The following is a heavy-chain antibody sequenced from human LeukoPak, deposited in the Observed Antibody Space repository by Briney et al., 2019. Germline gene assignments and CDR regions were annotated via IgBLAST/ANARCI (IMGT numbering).Heavy chain of an antibody. Sequence: GGSLRLSCAGSGFTFSSYAMNWVRQAPGKGLEWVSGISGSGGSTYYADSVKGRFTISRDNSKNTLYLQMNSLRAEDAAIYYCAKDRIWSGYSKYYFDCWGQGTLVTVFS. CDR3: AKDRIWSGYSKYYFDC. J-gene: IGHJ4*02. V-gene: IGHV3-23*01. CDR1: GFTFSSYA. CDR2: ISGSGGST. D-gene: IGHD3-3*01.